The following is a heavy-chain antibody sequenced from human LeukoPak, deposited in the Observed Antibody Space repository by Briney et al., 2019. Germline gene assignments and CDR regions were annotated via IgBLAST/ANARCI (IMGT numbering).Heavy chain of an antibody. J-gene: IGHJ4*02. CDR1: GFTFSSYA. CDR2: ISGSGGST. V-gene: IGHV3-23*01. CDR3: AKDLGDSYDILTGYYTGYFDY. D-gene: IGHD3-9*01. Sequence: GGSLRLSCAASGFTFSSYAMSWVRQAPGKGLEWVSAISGSGGSTYYADSVKGRFTISRDNSKNTLYLQMNSLRAEDTAVYYCAKDLGDSYDILTGYYTGYFDYWDQGTLVTVSS.